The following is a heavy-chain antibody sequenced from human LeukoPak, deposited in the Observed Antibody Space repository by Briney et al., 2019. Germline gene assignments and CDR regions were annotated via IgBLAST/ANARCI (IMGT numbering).Heavy chain of an antibody. V-gene: IGHV4-39*01. CDR3: ARRTHARDY. CDR2: IYYSGST. Sequence: SETLSLTRTVSGGSISSSSYYWGWIRQPPGKGLEWIGSIYYSGSTYYNPSLKSRVTISVDTSKNQFSLKLSSVTAADTAVYYCARRTHARDYWGQGTLVTVSS. J-gene: IGHJ4*02. D-gene: IGHD1-7*01. CDR1: GGSISSSSYY.